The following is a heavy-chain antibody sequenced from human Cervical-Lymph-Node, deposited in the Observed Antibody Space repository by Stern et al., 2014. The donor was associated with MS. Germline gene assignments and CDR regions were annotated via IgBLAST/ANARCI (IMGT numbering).Heavy chain of an antibody. CDR1: GGPFSTNG. CDR3: ARERDGGNFAS. V-gene: IGHV1-69*01. D-gene: IGHD4-23*01. Sequence: VQLVQSGAEVKQPGASVKVSCKASGGPFSTNGISWVRQAPGQGLEWMGAIDPVCGRSNYAQKFQGRVTNAADEVTTTAYLELSSLRSEDTAVYCCARERDGGNFASWGQGTLVTVSS. J-gene: IGHJ4*02. CDR2: IDPVCGRS.